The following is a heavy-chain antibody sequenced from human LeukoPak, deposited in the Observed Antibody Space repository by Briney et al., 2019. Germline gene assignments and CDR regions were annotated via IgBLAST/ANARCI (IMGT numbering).Heavy chain of an antibody. CDR3: TTGLYDYDSGSYSFP. Sequence: GGSLRPSCAASGFTFSNAWMSWVRLAPGKGLEWVGRIKSKTDGATTEYAAPVKGRFTISRDDSKNTLYLQMNSLKTEDTAVYYCTTGLYDYDSGSYSFPWGQGTQVTVSS. J-gene: IGHJ5*02. CDR1: GFTFSNAW. CDR2: IKSKTDGATT. D-gene: IGHD3-10*01. V-gene: IGHV3-15*01.